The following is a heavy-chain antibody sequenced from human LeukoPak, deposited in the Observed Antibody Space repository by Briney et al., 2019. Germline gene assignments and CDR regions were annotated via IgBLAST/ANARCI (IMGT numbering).Heavy chain of an antibody. CDR2: ITGSSRRI. V-gene: IGHV3-23*01. Sequence: GGSLRLSCASSGFTFDSYAMTWIRQAPGRGPEWVSAITGSSRRIDYADSVKGRITISRDNSKNTLYLQMNNLTVEDTAVYYCATPYGAGSYKDAFDLWGPGTRVIVSS. CDR3: ATPYGAGSYKDAFDL. D-gene: IGHD3-10*01. CDR1: GFTFDSYA. J-gene: IGHJ3*01.